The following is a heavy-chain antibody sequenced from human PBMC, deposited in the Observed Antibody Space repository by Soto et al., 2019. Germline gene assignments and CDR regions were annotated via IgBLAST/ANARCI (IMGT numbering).Heavy chain of an antibody. CDR3: ARDFYYGSGSIPSNWFDP. Sequence: SETLSLTCTVSGGSISSYYWSWIRQPPGKGLEWIGYIYYSGSTNYNPSLKSRVTISVDTSKNQFSLKLSSATAADTAVYYCARDFYYGSGSIPSNWFDPWGQGTLVTVS. CDR2: IYYSGST. V-gene: IGHV4-59*01. D-gene: IGHD3-10*01. CDR1: GGSISSYY. J-gene: IGHJ5*02.